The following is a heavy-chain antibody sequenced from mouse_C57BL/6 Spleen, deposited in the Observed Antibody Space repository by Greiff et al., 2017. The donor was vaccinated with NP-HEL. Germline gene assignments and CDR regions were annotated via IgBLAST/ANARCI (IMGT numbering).Heavy chain of an antibody. V-gene: IGHV1-82*01. D-gene: IGHD2-3*01. CDR1: GYAFSSSW. CDR3: ARQRWLLGYFDY. CDR2: IYPGDGDT. Sequence: VQLQQSGPELVKPGASVKISCKASGYAFSSSWMNWVKQRPGKGLEWIGRIYPGDGDTNYNGKFKGKATLTADNSSSTAYMQLSSLTSEDSAVYFCARQRWLLGYFDYWGQGTTLTVSS. J-gene: IGHJ2*01.